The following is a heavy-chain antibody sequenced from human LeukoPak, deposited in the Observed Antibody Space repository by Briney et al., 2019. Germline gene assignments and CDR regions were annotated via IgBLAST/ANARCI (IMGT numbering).Heavy chain of an antibody. V-gene: IGHV3-30-3*01. J-gene: IGHJ3*02. CDR1: GFTFSSYA. CDR2: ISYDGSNK. Sequence: GGSLRLSCAASGFTFSSYAMHWVRQAPGKGLEWVAVISYDGSNKYYADSVKGRFTISRDNSKNTLYLQMNSLRAEDTAVYYCARALDTAMVIDAFDIWGQGTMVTVSS. D-gene: IGHD5-18*01. CDR3: ARALDTAMVIDAFDI.